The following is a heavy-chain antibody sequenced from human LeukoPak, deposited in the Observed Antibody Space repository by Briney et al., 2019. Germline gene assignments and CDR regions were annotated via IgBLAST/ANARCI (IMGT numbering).Heavy chain of an antibody. Sequence: PGGSLRLSCAASGFTFSDYYMNWIRQVPGKGLEWVSYISSSGSTIYYAVSVKGRFTISRDNTKNSLYLQMNSLRAEDTAVYYCAKEGNYDILTGYYSDYWGQGTLVTVSS. V-gene: IGHV3-11*04. CDR2: ISSSGSTI. D-gene: IGHD3-9*01. CDR3: AKEGNYDILTGYYSDY. J-gene: IGHJ4*02. CDR1: GFTFSDYY.